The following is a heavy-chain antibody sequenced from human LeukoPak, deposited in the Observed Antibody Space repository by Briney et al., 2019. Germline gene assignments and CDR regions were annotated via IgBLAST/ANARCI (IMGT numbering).Heavy chain of an antibody. V-gene: IGHV4-39*01. J-gene: IGHJ4*02. CDR2: IYYGGST. Sequence: PSETLSLTCTVSGGSISSSNYYWGWVRQPPGKGLEWIGTIYYGGSTYYKPSLESRITLSVDTSKSQFSLRLTSVTAADTAVYYCARHSGSYLFSDFWGQGTLVTVSS. CDR3: ARHSGSYLFSDF. CDR1: GGSISSSNYY. D-gene: IGHD1-26*01.